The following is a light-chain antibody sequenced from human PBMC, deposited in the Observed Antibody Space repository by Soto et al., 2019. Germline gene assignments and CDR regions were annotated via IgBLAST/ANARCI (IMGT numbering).Light chain of an antibody. Sequence: IQLTQSPYSLSASVGDRVTITCRASQSISTYLNWYQQKPGQAPQLLIYAASRLQSGVPSRFGGSGSGTDFILTISSLQAEDFATYYCQQSFSTPRTFGQGTRVEAK. V-gene: IGKV1-39*01. CDR1: QSISTY. CDR3: QQSFSTPRT. J-gene: IGKJ1*01. CDR2: AAS.